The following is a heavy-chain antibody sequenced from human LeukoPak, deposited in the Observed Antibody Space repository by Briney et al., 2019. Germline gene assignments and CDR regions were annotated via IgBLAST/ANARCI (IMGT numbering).Heavy chain of an antibody. D-gene: IGHD3-22*01. J-gene: IGHJ1*01. V-gene: IGHV3-23*01. CDR2: VSGSGDTT. Sequence: PGGSLRLSCAASGFTFSDYAMSWVRQAPGKGLEWVSGVSGSGDTTYYADSVKGRFTISRDNSKNTLYLQMNSLRAEDTAVYYCAREVYYYDSSGYEYFQHWGQGTLVTVSS. CDR3: AREVYYYDSSGYEYFQH. CDR1: GFTFSDYA.